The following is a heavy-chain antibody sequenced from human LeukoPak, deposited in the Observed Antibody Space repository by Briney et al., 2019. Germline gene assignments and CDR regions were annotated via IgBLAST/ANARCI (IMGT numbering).Heavy chain of an antibody. J-gene: IGHJ5*02. V-gene: IGHV3-21*01. Sequence: GSLRLSCAASGFTFSSYSMNWVRQAPGKGLEWVSSISSSSSYIYYADSVKGRFTISRDNAKNSLYLQMNSLRAEDTAVYYCARDSSTSFLYWFDPWGQGTLATVSS. D-gene: IGHD2-2*01. CDR2: ISSSSSYI. CDR3: ARDSSTSFLYWFDP. CDR1: GFTFSSYS.